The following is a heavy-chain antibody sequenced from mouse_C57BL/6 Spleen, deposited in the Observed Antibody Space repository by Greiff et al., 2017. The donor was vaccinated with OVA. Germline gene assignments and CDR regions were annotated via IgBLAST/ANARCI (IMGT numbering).Heavy chain of an antibody. CDR3: TSLTVAFDY. J-gene: IGHJ2*01. CDR1: GYTFTDYE. Sequence: QVQLKESGAELVRPGASVTLSCKASGYTFTDYEMHWVKQTPVHGLEWIGAIDPETGGPAYNQKFKGKAILTADKSSSTAYMELRSLTSEDSAVYDCTSLTVAFDYWGQGTTLTVSS. D-gene: IGHD1-1*01. V-gene: IGHV1-15*01. CDR2: IDPETGGP.